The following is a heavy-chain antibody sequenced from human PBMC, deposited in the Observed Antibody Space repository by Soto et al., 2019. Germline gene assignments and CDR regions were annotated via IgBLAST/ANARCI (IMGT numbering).Heavy chain of an antibody. Sequence: EVHLVQSGGGLVKPGGSLRLSCEASGLTLSTAWTNWVRQAPGKGLEWVGHIKSKTDGATTDFAAPVKDRFTISRDDSKNTLYLQMNGLQTEDTAVYYCTTGQFAAALWFDPWGQGTLVTVSS. D-gene: IGHD6-13*01. CDR2: IKSKTDGATT. CDR3: TTGQFAAALWFDP. CDR1: GLTLSTAW. V-gene: IGHV3-15*07. J-gene: IGHJ5*02.